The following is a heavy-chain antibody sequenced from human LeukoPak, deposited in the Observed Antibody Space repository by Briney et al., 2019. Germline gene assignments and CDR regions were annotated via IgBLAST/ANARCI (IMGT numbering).Heavy chain of an antibody. CDR2: IYYSGST. Sequence: SGTLSLTCAVSGGSISSSSYYWGWIRQPPGKGLEWIGSIYYSGSTYYNPSLKSRVTISVDTSKNQFSLKLSSVTAADTAVYYCARGKVYYYDSSGYSKWYYFDYWGQGTLVTVSS. V-gene: IGHV4-39*07. J-gene: IGHJ4*02. CDR1: GGSISSSSYY. D-gene: IGHD3-22*01. CDR3: ARGKVYYYDSSGYSKWYYFDY.